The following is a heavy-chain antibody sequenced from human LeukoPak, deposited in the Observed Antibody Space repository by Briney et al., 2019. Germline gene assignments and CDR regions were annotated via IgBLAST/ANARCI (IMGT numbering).Heavy chain of an antibody. J-gene: IGHJ4*02. CDR3: ARDLSSTSNWELDY. CDR1: GYTVSDYF. V-gene: IGHV1-2*06. CDR2: INPNSGVT. D-gene: IGHD7-27*01. Sequence: ASVKVSCKASGYTVSDYFIHWVRQAPAQGLEWMGRINPNSGVTEYAQNFQGRVTMTRDTSISASYMELNRLTSDDTAIYYCARDLSSTSNWELDYWGQGTLDTVSS.